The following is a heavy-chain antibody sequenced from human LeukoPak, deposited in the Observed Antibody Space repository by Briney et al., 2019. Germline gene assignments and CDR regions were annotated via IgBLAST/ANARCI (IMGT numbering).Heavy chain of an antibody. J-gene: IGHJ4*02. D-gene: IGHD6-6*01. CDR2: INTDGSST. V-gene: IGHV3-74*01. CDR1: GFTFSSYW. CDR3: ARSGGSSSLGY. Sequence: GGSLRLSCAASGFTFSSYWMHWVRQAPGKGLVWVSHINTDGSSTTFADSVKGRLTISRDNAKNTLYLQMNSLRAEDTAVNYCARSGGSSSLGYWGQGTLVTVSS.